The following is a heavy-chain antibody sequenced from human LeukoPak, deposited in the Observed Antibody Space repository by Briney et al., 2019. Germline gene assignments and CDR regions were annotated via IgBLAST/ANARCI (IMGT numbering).Heavy chain of an antibody. CDR2: IFFTGST. D-gene: IGHD2-15*01. J-gene: IGHJ4*02. V-gene: IGHV4-30-4*01. Sequence: SETLSLTCSVSGDAITSGDDYWNWIRQSPGKGLQWIGYIFFTGSTYCNPSLGSRFTISLDAPKNQFSLRLNSVTAADTAVYYCARGDYTVLDGSPFDLWGRGTLVTVSS. CDR1: GDAITSGDDY. CDR3: ARGDYTVLDGSPFDL.